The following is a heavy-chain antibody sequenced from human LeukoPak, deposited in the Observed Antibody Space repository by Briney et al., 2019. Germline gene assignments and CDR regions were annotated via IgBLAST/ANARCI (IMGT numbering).Heavy chain of an antibody. CDR2: IIPIFGTA. J-gene: IGHJ4*02. V-gene: IGHV1-69*05. CDR1: GGTFSSYA. Sequence: ASVKVSCKASGGTFSSYAISWVRQAPGQGLEWMGGIIPIFGTANYAQKFQGRVTITTDESTSTAYMELSSLRSEDTAVYYCAVDGRTHRITMVRGVTMFSIWGQGTLVTVSS. D-gene: IGHD3-10*01. CDR3: AVDGRTHRITMVRGVTMFSI.